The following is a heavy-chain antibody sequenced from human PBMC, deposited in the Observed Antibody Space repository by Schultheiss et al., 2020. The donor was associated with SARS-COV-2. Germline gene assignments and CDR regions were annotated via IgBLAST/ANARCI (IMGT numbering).Heavy chain of an antibody. CDR1: GGSFSGYY. V-gene: IGHV4-34*01. Sequence: SQTLSLTCAVYGGSFSGYYWSWIRQPPGKGLEWIGEINHSGSTNYNPSLKSRVTISVDTSKNQFSLKLSSVTAADTAVYYCARDHPTYYYGSGSYWWYYYYGMDVWGQGTTVTVSS. D-gene: IGHD3-10*01. CDR2: INHSGST. CDR3: ARDHPTYYYGSGSYWWYYYYGMDV. J-gene: IGHJ6*02.